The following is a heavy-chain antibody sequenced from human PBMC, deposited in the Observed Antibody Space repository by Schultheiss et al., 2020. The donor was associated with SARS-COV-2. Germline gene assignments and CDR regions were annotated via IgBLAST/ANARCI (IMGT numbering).Heavy chain of an antibody. CDR3: ARENRGYDSSGIDY. Sequence: SETLSLTCAVSGGSISSSNWWSWVRQPPGKGLEWIGETYHSGSTNYNPSLKSRVTISVDTTKNQFSLKLSSVTAADTAVYYCARENRGYDSSGIDYWGQGTLVTVSS. V-gene: IGHV4-4*02. CDR1: GGSISSSNW. D-gene: IGHD3-22*01. J-gene: IGHJ4*02. CDR2: TYHSGST.